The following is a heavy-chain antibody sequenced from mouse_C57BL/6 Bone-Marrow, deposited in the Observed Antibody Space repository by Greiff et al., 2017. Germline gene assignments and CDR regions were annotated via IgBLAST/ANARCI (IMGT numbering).Heavy chain of an antibody. CDR3: ARSYYGSSYGDFDY. CDR2: IDPANGNT. V-gene: IGHV14-3*01. Sequence: VQLQQSVAELVRPGASVKLSCTASGFNIKNTYMHWVKQRPEQGLEWIGRIDPANGNTKYAPKFQGKATITADTSSNTAYLQLSSLTAEDTAIYYRARSYYGSSYGDFDYWGQGTTRTVSS. CDR1: GFNIKNTY. J-gene: IGHJ2*01. D-gene: IGHD1-1*01.